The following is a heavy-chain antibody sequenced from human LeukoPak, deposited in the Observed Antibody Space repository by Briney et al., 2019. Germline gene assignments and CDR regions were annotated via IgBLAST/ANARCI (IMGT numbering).Heavy chain of an antibody. J-gene: IGHJ4*02. CDR3: ARDAGTWGYGYCFDY. Sequence: PGRSLRLSCAASGFTFRSYGMHWVRQAPGKGLEWVAVISFDGNNIYYADSVKGRFTISRDNSKNMLYLQMNSLRAEDTAVYFCARDAGTWGYGYCFDYWGQGTLVTVSS. D-gene: IGHD7-27*01. CDR1: GFTFRSYG. CDR2: ISFDGNNI. V-gene: IGHV3-30*03.